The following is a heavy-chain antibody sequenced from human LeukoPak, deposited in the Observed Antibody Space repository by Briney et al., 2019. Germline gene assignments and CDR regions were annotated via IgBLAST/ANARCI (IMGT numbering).Heavy chain of an antibody. D-gene: IGHD5-12*01. CDR1: GYTFTSYY. V-gene: IGHV1-46*01. CDR2: INPSGGST. Sequence: ASVKVSXKASGYTFTSYYIHWMRQAPGQGLEWMGIINPSGGSTSYAQKFQGRVTMTRDTSTSTVYMELSSLRSEDTAVYYCARGVATVSFDYWGQGTLVTVSS. CDR3: ARGVATVSFDY. J-gene: IGHJ4*02.